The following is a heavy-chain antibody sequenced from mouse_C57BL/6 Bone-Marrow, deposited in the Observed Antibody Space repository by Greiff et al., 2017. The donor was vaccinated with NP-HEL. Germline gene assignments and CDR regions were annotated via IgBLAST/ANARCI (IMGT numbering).Heavy chain of an antibody. Sequence: VHVKQSGPELVKPGASVKISCKASGYSFTDYNMNWVKQSNGKSLEWIGVINPNYGTTSYNQKFKGKATLTVDQSSSTAYMQLNSLTSEDSAVYYCARKDSSGLWFAYWGQGTLVTVSA. CDR1: GYSFTDYN. J-gene: IGHJ3*01. CDR3: ARKDSSGLWFAY. V-gene: IGHV1-39*01. CDR2: INPNYGTT. D-gene: IGHD3-2*02.